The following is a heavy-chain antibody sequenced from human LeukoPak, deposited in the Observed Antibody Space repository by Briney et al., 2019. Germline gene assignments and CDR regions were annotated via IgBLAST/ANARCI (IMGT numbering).Heavy chain of an antibody. V-gene: IGHV1-69*05. CDR2: IIPIFGTA. CDR3: ERVTRDTAMVTHWYFDL. J-gene: IGHJ2*01. D-gene: IGHD5-18*01. CDR1: GGTFSSYA. Sequence: SVKVSCKASGGTFSSYAISWVRQAPGQGLEWMGGIIPIFGTANYAQKFQGRVTITTDESTSTAYMELSSLRSEDTAVYYCERVTRDTAMVTHWYFDLWGRGTLVTVSS.